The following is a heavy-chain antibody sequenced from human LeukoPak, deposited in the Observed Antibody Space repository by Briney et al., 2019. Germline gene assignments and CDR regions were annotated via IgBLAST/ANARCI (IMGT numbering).Heavy chain of an antibody. J-gene: IGHJ4*02. CDR3: ARDHGCSGGSCYWHSGFDD. V-gene: IGHV1-69*04. Sequence: SVKVSCKASGGTFSSYAISWVRQAPGQGLEWMGRIIPILGIANYAQKFQGRVTITADKSTSTAYMELSSLRSEDTAVYYCARDHGCSGGSCYWHSGFDDWGQGTLVTVSS. CDR1: GGTFSSYA. CDR2: IIPILGIA. D-gene: IGHD2-15*01.